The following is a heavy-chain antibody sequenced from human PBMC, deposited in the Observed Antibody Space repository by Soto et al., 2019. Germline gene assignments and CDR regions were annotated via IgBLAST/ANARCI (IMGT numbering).Heavy chain of an antibody. CDR1: GFTYSNYA. D-gene: IGHD3-22*01. CDR2: ISNSGGST. J-gene: IGHJ4*02. CDR3: AKASTMMGAALFDN. V-gene: IGHV3-23*01. Sequence: EVQLLESGGDSVQPGGSLRLSCAVSGFTYSNYAMSWVRQAPGKGPEWVSGISNSGGSTYYADSVKGRFTISRDNSKNTLYLQMTSLRAEDTAVYYCAKASTMMGAALFDNWGQGTLLTVFS.